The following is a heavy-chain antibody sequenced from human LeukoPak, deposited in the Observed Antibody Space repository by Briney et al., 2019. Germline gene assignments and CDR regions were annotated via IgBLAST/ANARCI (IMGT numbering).Heavy chain of an antibody. Sequence: SETLSLTCAVYGGSFSGYYWSWIRQPPGKGLEWIGEINHSGSTNYNPSLKSRVTISVDTSKNQFSLKLSSVTAADTAVYYCARVMYEEGSSSPLDLWGRGTLVTVSS. CDR2: INHSGST. CDR3: ARVMYEEGSSSPLDL. D-gene: IGHD6-13*01. J-gene: IGHJ2*01. CDR1: GGSFSGYY. V-gene: IGHV4-34*01.